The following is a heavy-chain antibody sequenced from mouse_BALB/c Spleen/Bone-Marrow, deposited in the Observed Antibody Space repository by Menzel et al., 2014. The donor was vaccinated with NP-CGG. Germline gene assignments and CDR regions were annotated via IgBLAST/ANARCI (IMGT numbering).Heavy chain of an antibody. Sequence: LVKTGASVKISRKASGYSFTGYYMHWVKQSHGKGLEWIGYISCYNGATSYNQKFKGKATFTVDTSSSTAYMQFNSLTSEDSAVYYCARDYGNLYYFDYWGQGTTLTVSS. CDR2: ISCYNGAT. D-gene: IGHD2-1*01. CDR1: GYSFTGYY. J-gene: IGHJ2*01. CDR3: ARDYGNLYYFDY. V-gene: IGHV1S34*01.